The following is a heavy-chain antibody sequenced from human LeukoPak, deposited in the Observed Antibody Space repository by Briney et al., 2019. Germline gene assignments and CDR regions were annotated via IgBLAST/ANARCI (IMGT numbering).Heavy chain of an antibody. CDR2: MNPHSENT. CDR3: ARGLNYDDSSGYVRYFDL. CDR1: GYTFTSYD. V-gene: IGHV1-8*01. J-gene: IGHJ2*01. Sequence: ASVKVSCKASGYTFTSYDIYWVRQAPGQGLEWMGWMNPHSENTGYAQKFQGRVSMTRNTSTSTAYMDLSSLRSEDTAVYYCARGLNYDDSSGYVRYFDLWGRGTPVTVSS. D-gene: IGHD3-22*01.